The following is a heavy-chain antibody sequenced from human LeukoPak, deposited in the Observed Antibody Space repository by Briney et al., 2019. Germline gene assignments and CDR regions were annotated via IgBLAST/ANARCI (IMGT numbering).Heavy chain of an antibody. V-gene: IGHV3-30*18. CDR1: GFTLSSSE. D-gene: IGHD6-19*01. J-gene: IGHJ4*02. CDR3: AKDGSSGWYGPIFDY. CDR2: ISYDGSNK. Sequence: PGGSLRLSCAASGFTLSSSEMNWVRQAPGKGLEWVAVISYDGSNKYYADSVKGRFTISRDNSKNTLYLQMNSLRAEDTAVYYCAKDGSSGWYGPIFDYWGQGTLVTVSS.